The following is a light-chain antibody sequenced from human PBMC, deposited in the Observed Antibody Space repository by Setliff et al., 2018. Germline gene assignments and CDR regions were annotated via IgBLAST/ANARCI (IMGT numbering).Light chain of an antibody. CDR3: CSYVRGSAYV. Sequence: QSALTQPASVSGSLGQSITISCTGTSNDVGGYNYVSWYKQHPGEAPQLMIYAVTKRPSGVSNHFSGSKSGKAASLTISGLQAEDEADYYCCSYVRGSAYVFGTGTKVTVL. CDR1: SNDVGGYNY. J-gene: IGLJ1*01. CDR2: AVT. V-gene: IGLV2-14*03.